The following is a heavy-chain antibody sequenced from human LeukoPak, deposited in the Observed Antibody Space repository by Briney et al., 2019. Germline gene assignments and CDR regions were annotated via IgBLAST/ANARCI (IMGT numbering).Heavy chain of an antibody. V-gene: IGHV3-11*01. Sequence: GGSLRLSCAASGFTFDDYAMHWVRQAPGKGLEWVSYISSSGSTIYYADSVKGRFTISRDNAKNSLYLQMNSLRAEDTAVYYCARQPLKYSYDDYWGQGTLVTVSS. CDR1: GFTFDDYA. D-gene: IGHD5-18*01. CDR3: ARQPLKYSYDDY. J-gene: IGHJ4*02. CDR2: ISSSGSTI.